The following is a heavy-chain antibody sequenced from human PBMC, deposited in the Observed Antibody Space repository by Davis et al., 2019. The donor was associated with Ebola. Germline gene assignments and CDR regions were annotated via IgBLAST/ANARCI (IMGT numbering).Heavy chain of an antibody. CDR1: GFTVSSNY. D-gene: IGHD5-24*01. V-gene: IGHV3-53*01. J-gene: IGHJ3*02. CDR3: ARDVHRDGYCDAFDI. CDR2: IYSAGST. Sequence: PGGSLRLSCAASGFTVSSNYMSWVRQAPGKGLEWVSLIYSAGSTYYADSVKGRFTISRDNSKNTLYLQMNSLRAEDTAVYYCARDVHRDGYCDAFDIWGQGTLVTVSS.